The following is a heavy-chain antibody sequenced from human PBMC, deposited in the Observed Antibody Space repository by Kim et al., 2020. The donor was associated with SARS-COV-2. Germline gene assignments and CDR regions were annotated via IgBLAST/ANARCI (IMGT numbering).Heavy chain of an antibody. Sequence: ASVKVSCKASGYTFTGYYMHWVRQAPGQGLEWMGRINPNSGGTNYAQKFQGRVTMTRDTSISTAYMELSRLRSDDTVVYYCARGRPRSASCSGGSCYDAFDIWGQGTMVTVSS. J-gene: IGHJ3*02. V-gene: IGHV1-2*05. CDR1: GYTFTGYY. CDR2: INPNSGGT. CDR3: ARGRPRSASCSGGSCYDAFDI. D-gene: IGHD2-15*01.